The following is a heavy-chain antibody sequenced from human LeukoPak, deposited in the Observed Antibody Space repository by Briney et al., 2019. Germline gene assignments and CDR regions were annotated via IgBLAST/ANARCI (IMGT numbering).Heavy chain of an antibody. CDR2: INPNSGGT. Sequence: ASVKVSCKASGYTFTDYYMHWVRQAPGPGLEWMGWINPNSGGTKYAQKFEGRVTMTRDTSISTAYMELSRVTSDDTAVYYCARGGIRTAASKFDYWGQGTLVTVSS. D-gene: IGHD6-13*01. V-gene: IGHV1-2*02. J-gene: IGHJ4*02. CDR3: ARGGIRTAASKFDY. CDR1: GYTFTDYY.